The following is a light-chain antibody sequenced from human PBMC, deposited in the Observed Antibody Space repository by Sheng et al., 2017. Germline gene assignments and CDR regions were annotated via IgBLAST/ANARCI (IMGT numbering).Light chain of an antibody. CDR1: QDISNY. Sequence: DIQMTQSPSSLSASVGDRVTITCQASQDISNYLNWYQQKPGKAPKFLIYDASNLETGVPSRFSGSGSGTDFTFTISSLQPEDIATYYCQQSFRTPFTFGQGTKLELK. CDR2: DAS. CDR3: QQSFRTPFT. V-gene: IGKV1-33*01. J-gene: IGKJ2*01.